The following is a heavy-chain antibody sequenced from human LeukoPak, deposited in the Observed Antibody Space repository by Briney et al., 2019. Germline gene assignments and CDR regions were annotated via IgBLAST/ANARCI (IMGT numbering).Heavy chain of an antibody. CDR2: IYYSGST. CDR1: GDSISSYY. J-gene: IGHJ6*03. Sequence: SETLSLTCTVSGDSISSYYWCWIRQPPGKGLEWIGYIYYSGSTNYNPSLKSRVTISVDTSKNQFSLKLSSSNAPDTAVYYCATAAVTGIVVVPAAGPYYYYYYYMDVWGKGTTVTVSS. D-gene: IGHD2-2*01. V-gene: IGHV4-59*01. CDR3: ATAAVTGIVVVPAAGPYYYYYYYMDV.